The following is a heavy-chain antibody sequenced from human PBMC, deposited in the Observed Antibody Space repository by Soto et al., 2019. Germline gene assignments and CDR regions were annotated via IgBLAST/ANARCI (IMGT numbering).Heavy chain of an antibody. Sequence: QVQLVQSGAEVKKPGSSVKVSCKASGGTFSSYAISWVRQAPEQGLEWMGGIIAILGKANYAEKFQGRVTITADESTSTAYMELSSLRSEDTAVYYCARERGGAIIVGVTGTFDVWGQGTLVTVSS. CDR1: GGTFSSYA. V-gene: IGHV1-69*01. D-gene: IGHD3-22*01. CDR2: IIAILGKA. CDR3: ARERGGAIIVGVTGTFDV. J-gene: IGHJ3*01.